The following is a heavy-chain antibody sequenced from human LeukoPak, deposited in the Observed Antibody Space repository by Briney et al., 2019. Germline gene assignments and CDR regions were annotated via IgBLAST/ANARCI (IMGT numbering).Heavy chain of an antibody. CDR1: GYTFTSYD. Sequence: ASVKVSCKASGYTFTSYDINWVRQATGQGLEWMGWMNPNSGNTGYAQKCQGRVTITRNTSISTAYMELSSLRSEDTAVYYCARAGGYYDILTGYKRGYNWFDPWGQGTLATVSS. CDR2: MNPNSGNT. V-gene: IGHV1-8*03. J-gene: IGHJ5*02. CDR3: ARAGGYYDILTGYKRGYNWFDP. D-gene: IGHD3-9*01.